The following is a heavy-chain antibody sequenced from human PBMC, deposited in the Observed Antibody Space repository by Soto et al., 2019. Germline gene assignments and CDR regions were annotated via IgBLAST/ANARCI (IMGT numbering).Heavy chain of an antibody. J-gene: IGHJ4*02. CDR1: GFTFSSYA. CDR2: ISGSGGNT. Sequence: EVQLLESGGGLVQPGGSLRLSCAASGFTFSSYAMSWVRQAPGKGLEWVSGISGSGGNTYYSDSVKGRFTISRDNSKNTLYLQMNSLRAEDTAVYYCAKLMGSSGYYGHLDYWGQGTLVTVSS. V-gene: IGHV3-23*01. CDR3: AKLMGSSGYYGHLDY. D-gene: IGHD3-22*01.